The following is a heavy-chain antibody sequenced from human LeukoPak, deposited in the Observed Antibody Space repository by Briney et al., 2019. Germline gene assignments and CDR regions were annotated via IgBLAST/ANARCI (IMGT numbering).Heavy chain of an antibody. CDR1: GYTFTSYY. J-gene: IGHJ4*02. V-gene: IGHV1-46*01. Sequence: ASVKVSCKASGYTFTSYYMHWVRQAPGQGLEWMGIINPSGGSTSYAQKFQGRVTMTRDTSTSTVYMELSSLKASDTAMYYCARLNAQFQGGAKENFDYWGQGTLVTVSS. CDR2: INPSGGST. D-gene: IGHD1-26*01. CDR3: ARLNAQFQGGAKENFDY.